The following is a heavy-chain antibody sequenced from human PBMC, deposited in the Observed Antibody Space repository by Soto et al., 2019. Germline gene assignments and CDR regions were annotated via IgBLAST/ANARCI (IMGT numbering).Heavy chain of an antibody. D-gene: IGHD2-8*01. CDR3: ARESRCVNGACGNVFDI. CDR1: GGSISTYY. V-gene: IGHV4-59*12. Sequence: QVQLQESGPGLVTPSETLSLTCTVSGGSISTYYWTWIRQSPGKGLEWFGNIYYSGSTNYSPSLNSPLTISLDTSKNQFSLKLRSVTAADTAVYYCARESRCVNGACGNVFDIWGRGTKVTVSS. J-gene: IGHJ3*02. CDR2: IYYSGST.